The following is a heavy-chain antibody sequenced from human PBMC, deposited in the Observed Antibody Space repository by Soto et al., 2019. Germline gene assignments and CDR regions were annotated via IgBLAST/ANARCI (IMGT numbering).Heavy chain of an antibody. J-gene: IGHJ4*02. D-gene: IGHD3-22*01. Sequence: KPSETLSLTCTVSGGSISSGDYYWSWILHPPGKGLEWIGYIYYSGSTYYNPSLKSRVTISVDTSKNQFSLKLSSVTAADTAVYYCARGRYYDYSGYFHWGQGTLVTVSS. CDR2: IYYSGST. CDR3: ARGRYYDYSGYFH. CDR1: GGSISSGDYY. V-gene: IGHV4-30-4*01.